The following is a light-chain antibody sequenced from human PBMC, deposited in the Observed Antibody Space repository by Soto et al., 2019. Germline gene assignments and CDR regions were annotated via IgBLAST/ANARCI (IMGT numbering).Light chain of an antibody. CDR1: QSVSSY. V-gene: IGKV3-11*01. Sequence: EIVLTQSPATLSLSPGERATLSCRASQSVSSYLAWYQQKPGQAPRLLIYDASNRATGIPARFSGSGSGTDFTLTISSLEPEDFAVYYCQQRQGFTLGPGTKVDIK. CDR2: DAS. J-gene: IGKJ3*01. CDR3: QQRQGFT.